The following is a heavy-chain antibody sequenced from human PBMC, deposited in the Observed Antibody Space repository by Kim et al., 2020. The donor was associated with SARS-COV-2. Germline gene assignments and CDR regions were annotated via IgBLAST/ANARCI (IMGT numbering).Heavy chain of an antibody. D-gene: IGHD1-26*01. CDR2: INSDGSST. Sequence: GGSLRLSCETSGFTFSTYWMHWVRQAPGKGLMWVSRINSDGSSTNYADSVKGRFTISRDNAKNTLYLQMASLRVEDTAVYYCARGRRTNNYYSGDYWGQG. CDR1: GFTFSTYW. CDR3: ARGRRTNNYYSGDY. J-gene: IGHJ4*02. V-gene: IGHV3-74*01.